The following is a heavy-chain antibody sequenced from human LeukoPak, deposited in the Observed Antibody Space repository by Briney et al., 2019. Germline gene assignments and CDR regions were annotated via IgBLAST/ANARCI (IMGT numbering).Heavy chain of an antibody. CDR3: ARGSTYYYGSGSYVHDAFDI. Sequence: GASVKVSCKASGGTFSSYAISWVRQAPGQGLEWMGGIIPIFGTANYAQKFQGRVTITTDESTSTAYMELSSLRSEDTAVYYCARGSTYYYGSGSYVHDAFDIWGQGTMVTVSS. CDR2: IIPIFGTA. J-gene: IGHJ3*02. CDR1: GGTFSSYA. D-gene: IGHD3-10*01. V-gene: IGHV1-69*05.